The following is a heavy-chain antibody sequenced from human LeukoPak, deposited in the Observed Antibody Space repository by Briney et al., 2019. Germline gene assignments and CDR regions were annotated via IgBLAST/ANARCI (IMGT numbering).Heavy chain of an antibody. V-gene: IGHV3-23*01. Sequence: GGSLRLSCAASGFTSSSYAMNWVRQAPGKGLEWVSSISGSGDRTYYADSVKGRFTISRDNPENILYLQMDSLRAEDTAVYYCARDPAVASRATFYYWGQGTLVTVSS. CDR2: ISGSGDRT. J-gene: IGHJ4*02. D-gene: IGHD6-13*01. CDR3: ARDPAVASRATFYY. CDR1: GFTSSSYA.